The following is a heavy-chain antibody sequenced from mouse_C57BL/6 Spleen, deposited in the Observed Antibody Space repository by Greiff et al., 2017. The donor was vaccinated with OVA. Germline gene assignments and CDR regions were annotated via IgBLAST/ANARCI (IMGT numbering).Heavy chain of an antibody. D-gene: IGHD1-1*01. CDR3: ARHPTTVVGYFDV. V-gene: IGHV5-9*01. J-gene: IGHJ1*03. Sequence: EVQVVESGGGLVKPGGSLKLSCAASGFTFSSYTMSWVRQTPEKRLEWVATISGGGGNTYYPDSVKGRFTISRDNAKNTLYLQMSSLRSEDTALYYCARHPTTVVGYFDVWGTGTTVTVSS. CDR1: GFTFSSYT. CDR2: ISGGGGNT.